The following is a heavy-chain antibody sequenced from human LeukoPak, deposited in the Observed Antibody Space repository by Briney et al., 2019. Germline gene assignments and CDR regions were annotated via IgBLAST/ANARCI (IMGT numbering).Heavy chain of an antibody. CDR3: ARRRGSSWYGRYYYGMDV. CDR1: GGSFSGYY. J-gene: IGHJ6*02. Sequence: SETLSLTCAVYGGSFSGYYWSWIRQPPGKRLEWIGEINHSGSTNYNPSLKSRVTISVDTSKNQFSLKLSSVTAADTAVYYCARRRGSSWYGRYYYGMDVWGQGTTVTVSS. V-gene: IGHV4-34*01. CDR2: INHSGST. D-gene: IGHD6-13*01.